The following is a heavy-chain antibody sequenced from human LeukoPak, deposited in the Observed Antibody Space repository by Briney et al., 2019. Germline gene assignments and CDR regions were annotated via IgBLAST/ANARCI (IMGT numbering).Heavy chain of an antibody. CDR1: GYTFTSSD. CDR2: MNPNSGNT. V-gene: IGHV1-8*01. Sequence: ASVKVSCKASGYTFTSSDINWVRQATGQGPEWMGWMNPNSGNTGYAQKFQGRVTMTRNTSISTAYMELSSLRSEDTAVYYCARLLKGYDSSGYYSMGVNWFDPWGQGTLVTVSS. CDR3: ARLLKGYDSSGYYSMGVNWFDP. J-gene: IGHJ5*02. D-gene: IGHD3-22*01.